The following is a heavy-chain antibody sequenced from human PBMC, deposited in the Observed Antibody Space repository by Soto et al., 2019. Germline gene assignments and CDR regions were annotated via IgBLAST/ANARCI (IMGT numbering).Heavy chain of an antibody. CDR3: AREHGGQSGNFIVDN. Sequence: GGSLRLSCATSGFTFSDYVMHGVGGAPGQRLEWVAGLWYHGSDKFYADSVKGRFTISRDNSKNTLYLQMNSLRAEDTAVHYCAREHGGQSGNFIVDNWGQGT. CDR1: GFTFSDYV. J-gene: IGHJ4*02. CDR2: LWYHGSDK. D-gene: IGHD3-16*01. V-gene: IGHV3-33*01.